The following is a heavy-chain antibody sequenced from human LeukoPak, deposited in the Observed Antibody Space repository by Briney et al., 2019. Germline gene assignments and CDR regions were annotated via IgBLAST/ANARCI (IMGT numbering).Heavy chain of an antibody. D-gene: IGHD3-22*01. CDR2: IYSGGST. CDR1: GFIVSNNY. Sequence: GGSLRLSCVASGFIVSNNYMSWVRQAPGKGLEWVSVIYSGGSTYYADSVKGRFTISRDNSKNTLYLQMNSLRAEDTAVYYCARVMVSYYYDSSGYSFDYWGQGTLVTVSS. J-gene: IGHJ4*02. V-gene: IGHV3-53*01. CDR3: ARVMVSYYYDSSGYSFDY.